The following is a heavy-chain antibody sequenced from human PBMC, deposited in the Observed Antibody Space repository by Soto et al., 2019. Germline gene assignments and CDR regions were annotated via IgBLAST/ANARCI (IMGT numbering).Heavy chain of an antibody. J-gene: IGHJ4*02. Sequence: QVQLQESGPGLVKPSQTLSLTCTVSGGSISSGGYYWTWIRRPPGKGLEWIGYIYYIKITYCNPSLKSRVTISVHTSKNQFSLKLSSVTAADTAMYYYAREPLDWGQGTLVTVSS. CDR1: GGSISSGGYY. V-gene: IGHV4-31*03. CDR3: AREPLD. CDR2: IYYIKIT.